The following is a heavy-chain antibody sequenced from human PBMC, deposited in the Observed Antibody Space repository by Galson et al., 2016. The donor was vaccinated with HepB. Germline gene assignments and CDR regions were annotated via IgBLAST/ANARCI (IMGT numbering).Heavy chain of an antibody. D-gene: IGHD3-22*01. CDR2: INAGNGNT. CDR1: GYTFTDYA. J-gene: IGHJ5*02. Sequence: SVKVSCKASGYTFTDYAMHWVRQAPGQRLEWMGWINAGNGNTEYSQKFQGRVTITRDTSASTAYMELSSLRSEDTAVYYCARDHLGYDSSGYFLSPLNWFDPWGQGTLVTVSS. CDR3: ARDHLGYDSSGYFLSPLNWFDP. V-gene: IGHV1-3*01.